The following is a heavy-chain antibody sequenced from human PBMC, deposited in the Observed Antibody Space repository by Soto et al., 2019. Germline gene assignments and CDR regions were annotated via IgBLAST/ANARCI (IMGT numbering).Heavy chain of an antibody. CDR2: ISAYNGNT. D-gene: IGHD4-4*01. J-gene: IGHJ4*02. Sequence: GASVKVSCKASGYTFTSYGISWVRQAPGQGLEWMGWISAYNGNTNYAQKLQGRVTMTTDTSTGTAYMELRSLRSDDTAVYYRARGRGIAILDYNPLDYWGQGTLVTVSS. CDR3: ARGRGIAILDYNPLDY. V-gene: IGHV1-18*01. CDR1: GYTFTSYG.